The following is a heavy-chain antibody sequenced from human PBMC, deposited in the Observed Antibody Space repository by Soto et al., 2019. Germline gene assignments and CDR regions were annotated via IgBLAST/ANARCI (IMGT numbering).Heavy chain of an antibody. CDR1: GFTFDDYA. CDR3: ARDGVQAAHRARFGYYDLYYMDV. CDR2: ISWNTGSK. J-gene: IGHJ6*03. V-gene: IGHV3-9*01. D-gene: IGHD1-1*01. Sequence: GGSLRLSCAASGFTFDDYAMHWVRQAPGKGLEWVSGISWNTGSKGYADSVNGRFTISRDNAKNSVYLEMSSLRPEDTAFYYCARDGVQAAHRARFGYYDLYYMDVWGKGTTVTVSS.